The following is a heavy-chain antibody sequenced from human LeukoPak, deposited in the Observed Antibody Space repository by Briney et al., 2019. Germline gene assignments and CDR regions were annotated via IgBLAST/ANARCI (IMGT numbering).Heavy chain of an antibody. V-gene: IGHV2-5*02. CDR3: ARLSTVYDYVWGSYRLGWFDP. Sequence: SGPTLVNPTQTLTLPCTFSGFSLSTDGVGVAWIRQPPGKALEWLALFYWDDDERYSPSLKSRLTITKDTSKNQVVLTMTNMDPMDTATYYCARLSTVYDYVWGSYRLGWFDPWGQGTLVTVSS. J-gene: IGHJ5*02. D-gene: IGHD3-16*02. CDR2: FYWDDDE. CDR1: GFSLSTDGVG.